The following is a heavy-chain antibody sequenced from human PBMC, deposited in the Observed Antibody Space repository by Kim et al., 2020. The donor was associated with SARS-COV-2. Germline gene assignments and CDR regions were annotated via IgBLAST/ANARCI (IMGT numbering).Heavy chain of an antibody. J-gene: IGHJ6*01. CDR1: GFTFSTYA. Sequence: GGSLRLSCAASGFTFSTYAMHWVRQAPGKGLEWVAVIWYDGSNKYYADSVRGRFTISRDNSKNTVYLQMNSLRAEDTAVYFCAKDRRVQGYFYYGMDVWG. V-gene: IGHV3-33*06. CDR2: IWYDGSNK. D-gene: IGHD3-10*01. CDR3: AKDRRVQGYFYYGMDV.